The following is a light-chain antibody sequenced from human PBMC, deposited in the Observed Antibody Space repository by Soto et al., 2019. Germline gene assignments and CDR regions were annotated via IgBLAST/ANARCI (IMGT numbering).Light chain of an antibody. J-gene: IGKJ4*01. CDR3: QQYESYSPLT. Sequence: DIQMTPSPSIPSASVGDRVPLPCRASQSIRSWLAWYQQKPGKAPKLLIYDAYSLESGVPSRFSGRRSGTEFTLTIAGLQPEDFATYYCQQYESYSPLTFGGGTKVDIK. CDR1: QSIRSW. CDR2: DAY. V-gene: IGKV1-5*01.